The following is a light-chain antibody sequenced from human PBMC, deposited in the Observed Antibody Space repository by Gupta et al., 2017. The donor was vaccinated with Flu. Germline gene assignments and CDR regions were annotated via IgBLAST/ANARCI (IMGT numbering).Light chain of an antibody. CDR3: SLRAHWPRT. CDR1: QSLVYSDGNTY. J-gene: IGKJ2*02. CDR2: QGS. Sequence: DVVMTQSPLSLPDTLGQPSSISCRSSQSLVYSDGNTYLNWFQHGLGQTPRRLLYQGSNRDSGVPDRSRRSASGTDFALKIMRGAAADIGVYYCSLRAHWPRTLGPGTKVESK. V-gene: IGKV2-30*01.